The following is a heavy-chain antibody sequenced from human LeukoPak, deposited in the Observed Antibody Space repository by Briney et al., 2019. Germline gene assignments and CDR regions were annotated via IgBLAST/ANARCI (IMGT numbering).Heavy chain of an antibody. V-gene: IGHV1-69*04. J-gene: IGHJ5*01. CDR3: ATDPGTYGDYFRPSRLDS. CDR1: GGTFSNYA. Sequence: SVKVSCKASGGTFSNYAIIWVRQAPGRGLEWMGRLIPIADITNHAQKFQGRVTITADKSSSTAYMEVSSLTPEDTAVYYCATDPGTYGDYFRPSRLDSWGQGTQVTVSS. CDR2: LIPIADIT. D-gene: IGHD4-17*01.